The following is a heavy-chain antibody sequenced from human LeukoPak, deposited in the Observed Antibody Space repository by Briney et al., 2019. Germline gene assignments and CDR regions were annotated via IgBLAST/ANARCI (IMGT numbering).Heavy chain of an antibody. V-gene: IGHV1-18*01. D-gene: IGHD3-10*01. Sequence: ASVKVSCKASGYTFSSYGINWVRQAPGQGLEWMGWISVYNGDTKFAEKLRGRFTMTTDTSTSTAYMELRSLRSDDTAVYFCARDAYSRLSGRRTPTPNFDYWGQGTQVTVVS. J-gene: IGHJ4*02. CDR1: GYTFSSYG. CDR2: ISVYNGDT. CDR3: ARDAYSRLSGRRTPTPNFDY.